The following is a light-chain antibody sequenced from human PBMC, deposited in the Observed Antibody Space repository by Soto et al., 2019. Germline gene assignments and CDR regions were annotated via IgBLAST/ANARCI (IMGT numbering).Light chain of an antibody. CDR2: DVS. Sequence: QSALTQPRSVSGSPGQSVTISCTGSSSDVGGSNYVSWYQQHPGKAPKLMIYDVSKRPSGVPDRFSGSKSGNTASLTISGLQAEDEADYYCCSYAGSSYVFGTGTKLTVL. V-gene: IGLV2-11*01. CDR1: SSDVGGSNY. CDR3: CSYAGSSYV. J-gene: IGLJ1*01.